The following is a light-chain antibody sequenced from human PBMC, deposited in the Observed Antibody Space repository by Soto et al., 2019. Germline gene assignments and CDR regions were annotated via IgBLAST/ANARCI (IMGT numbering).Light chain of an antibody. Sequence: SYELTQPPSVSVSPGQTASITCSGDKLGDKYACWYQQKPGQSPVLVIYXDSKRPSGIPXRXXXXXSGNTATLTISGTQAMDEADYYCQAWDSSVVFGGGTKVTVL. V-gene: IGLV3-1*01. J-gene: IGLJ2*01. CDR1: KLGDKY. CDR3: QAWDSSVV. CDR2: XDS.